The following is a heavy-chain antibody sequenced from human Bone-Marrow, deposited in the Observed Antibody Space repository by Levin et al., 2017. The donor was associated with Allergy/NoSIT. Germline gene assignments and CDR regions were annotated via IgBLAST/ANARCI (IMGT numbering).Heavy chain of an antibody. CDR2: ISGSGGST. D-gene: IGHD6-13*01. V-gene: IGHV3-23*01. Sequence: GGSLRLSCAASGFTFSSYAMSWVRQAPGKGLEWVSAISGSGGSTYYADSVKGRFTISRDNSKNTLYLQMNSLRAEDTAVYYCAKDLYSSSWYGDFPLTSNAFDIWGQGTMVTVSS. CDR1: GFTFSSYA. CDR3: AKDLYSSSWYGDFPLTSNAFDI. J-gene: IGHJ3*02.